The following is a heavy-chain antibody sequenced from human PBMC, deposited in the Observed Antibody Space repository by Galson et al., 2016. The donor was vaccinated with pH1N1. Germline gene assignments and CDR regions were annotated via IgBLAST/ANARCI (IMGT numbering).Heavy chain of an antibody. CDR3: ARGLVEMATFWWYFVL. V-gene: IGHV3-33*01. J-gene: IGHJ2*01. CDR1: GFTFSNYG. Sequence: SLRLSCAASGFTFSNYGTHWVRQAPGKGLEWVAVIWYDGSNKYYVDSVKGRFTISRDNSKNTLYLQMNRLRAEDTAVYYCARGLVEMATFWWYFVLWGRGTLVTVSS. D-gene: IGHD5-24*01. CDR2: IWYDGSNK.